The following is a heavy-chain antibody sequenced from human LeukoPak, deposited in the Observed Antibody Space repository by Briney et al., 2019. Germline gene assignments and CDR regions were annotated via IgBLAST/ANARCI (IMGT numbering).Heavy chain of an antibody. Sequence: PSETLSLTCTVSGGSISSGDYYWSWIRQPPGKGLEWIGYIYYSGSTYYNPSLKSRVTISVDTSKNQFSLKLSSVTAADKAVYYCARPSSEWWASHRAFDIWGQGTMVTVSS. CDR1: GGSISSGDYY. CDR2: IYYSGST. V-gene: IGHV4-30-4*08. D-gene: IGHD2-8*01. CDR3: ARPSSEWWASHRAFDI. J-gene: IGHJ3*02.